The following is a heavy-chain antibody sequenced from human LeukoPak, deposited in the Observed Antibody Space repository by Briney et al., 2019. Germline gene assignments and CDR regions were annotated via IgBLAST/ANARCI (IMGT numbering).Heavy chain of an antibody. D-gene: IGHD1-26*01. CDR1: GGSFSGYY. V-gene: IGHV4-34*01. CDR3: ARGKELLTKGDFDY. Sequence: SETLSLTCAVYGGSFSGYYWSWIRQPPGKGLEWIGEINHSGSTNYNPSLKSRVTISVDTSKNQSSLKLSSVTAADTAVYYCARGKELLTKGDFDYWGQGTLVTVSS. CDR2: INHSGST. J-gene: IGHJ4*02.